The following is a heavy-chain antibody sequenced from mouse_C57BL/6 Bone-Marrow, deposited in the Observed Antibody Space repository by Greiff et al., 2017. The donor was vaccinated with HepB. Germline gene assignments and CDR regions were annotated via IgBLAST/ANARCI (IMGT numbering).Heavy chain of an antibody. Sequence: QVQLQQSGAELVRPGTSVKMSCKASGYTFTNYWIGWAKQRPGHGLEWIGDIYPGGGYTNYNEKFKGKATLTADKASSTAYMQFSSLTSEDSAIYYCERAGITTVVAFDYWGQGTTLTVSS. D-gene: IGHD1-1*01. J-gene: IGHJ2*01. CDR2: IYPGGGYT. V-gene: IGHV1-63*01. CDR3: ERAGITTVVAFDY. CDR1: GYTFTNYW.